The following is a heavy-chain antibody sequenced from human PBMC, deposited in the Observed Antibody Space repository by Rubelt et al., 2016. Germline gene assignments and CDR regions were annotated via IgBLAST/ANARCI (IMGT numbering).Heavy chain of an antibody. J-gene: IGHJ4*02. CDR1: GGSISSSS. Sequence: QLQLQESGPGLVKPSETLSLTCTVSGGSISSSSYYWGWIRQPPGKGLEWVAVISYDGTNKYYADSVKGRFTVSRDNSTDTLVLQMNSLRAEDTAVDYCAREGHSSGFDYWGQGTLVTVSS. V-gene: IGHV3-30*03. D-gene: IGHD6-19*01. CDR2: ISYDGTNK. CDR3: AREGHSSGFDY.